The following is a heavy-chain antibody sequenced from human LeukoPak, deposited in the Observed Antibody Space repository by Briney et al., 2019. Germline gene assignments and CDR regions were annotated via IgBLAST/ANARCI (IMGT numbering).Heavy chain of an antibody. J-gene: IGHJ6*02. CDR2: MNPNSGNT. Sequence: ASVKGSCKASGYTFTSYDINWVRQATGQGLEWMGWMNPNSGNTGYAQKFQGRVTMTRNTSISTAYMELSSPRSEDTAVYYCARVLSKEYQLLSLPRRRYYYGMDVWGQGTTVTVSS. V-gene: IGHV1-8*01. D-gene: IGHD2-2*01. CDR1: GYTFTSYD. CDR3: ARVLSKEYQLLSLPRRRYYYGMDV.